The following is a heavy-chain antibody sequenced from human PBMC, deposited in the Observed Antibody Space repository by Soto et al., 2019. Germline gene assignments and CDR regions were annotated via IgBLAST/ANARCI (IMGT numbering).Heavy chain of an antibody. CDR2: ISFDGSKK. CDR1: GFTFSDYG. V-gene: IGHV3-30*18. Sequence: QVQLVESGGGVVQPGRSLRLSCAASGFTFSDYGMHWVRQAPGKGLEWVALISFDGSKKYFADSVKGRFTISGDNSLSPLHLQMHSLRREATAVYYCTKDSWQRVVGVSAYFDYWGQGTLVTVSS. J-gene: IGHJ4*02. D-gene: IGHD6-6*01. CDR3: TKDSWQRVVGVSAYFDY.